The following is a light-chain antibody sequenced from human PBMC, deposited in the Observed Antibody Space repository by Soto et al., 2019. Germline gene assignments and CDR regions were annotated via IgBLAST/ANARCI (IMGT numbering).Light chain of an antibody. J-gene: IGLJ1*01. CDR3: SSYTNTSTLYV. CDR1: SSDIGGYNY. V-gene: IGLV2-14*01. Sequence: VLTQPASVSGSPGQSITISCTGTSSDIGGYNYVSWYQQQPGKAPTLIIYEVSDRPSGISIRFSGSKSGNTASLTISGLQAEDEAYYFCSSYTNTSTLYVFGTGTKVTVL. CDR2: EVS.